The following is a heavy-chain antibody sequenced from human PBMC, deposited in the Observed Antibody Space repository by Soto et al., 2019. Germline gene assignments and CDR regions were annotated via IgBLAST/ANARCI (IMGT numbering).Heavy chain of an antibody. Sequence: GGSLRLSCAASGFTFSSYHMHWVRQAPGKGLEWVSSISSSSSNIYYADSVKGRFTISRDNAKNSLYLQMNSLRAEDTAVYYCARDLGDTYCSGGSCYSVPFDIWGQGTMVTVSS. V-gene: IGHV3-21*01. CDR1: GFTFSSYH. J-gene: IGHJ3*02. D-gene: IGHD2-15*01. CDR2: ISSSSSNI. CDR3: ARDLGDTYCSGGSCYSVPFDI.